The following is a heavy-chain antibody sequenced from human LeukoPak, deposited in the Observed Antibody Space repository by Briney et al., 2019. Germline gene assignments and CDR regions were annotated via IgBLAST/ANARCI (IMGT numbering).Heavy chain of an antibody. Sequence: PSETLSPTCTVSGGSISSSSYYWGWIRQPPGKGLEWIGSIYYSGSTYYNPSLKSRVTISVDTSKNQFSLKLSSVTAADTAVYYCAVIRNYYYYYGMDVWGQGTTVTVSS. D-gene: IGHD3-10*01. CDR1: GGSISSSSYY. J-gene: IGHJ6*02. CDR2: IYYSGST. CDR3: AVIRNYYYYYGMDV. V-gene: IGHV4-39*01.